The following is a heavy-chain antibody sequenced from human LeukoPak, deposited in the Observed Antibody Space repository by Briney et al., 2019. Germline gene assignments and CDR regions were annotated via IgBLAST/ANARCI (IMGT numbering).Heavy chain of an antibody. D-gene: IGHD6-13*01. Sequence: GGSLRLSCAASGFTFSSYSMNWVRQAPGKGLEWVSSISSSSSYIYYADSVKGRFTISRDNAKNSLYLQMNSLRAEDTAVYYCARVSYTSPGYSDYWGQGTLVTVSS. CDR3: ARVSYTSPGYSDY. CDR1: GFTFSSYS. J-gene: IGHJ4*02. CDR2: ISSSSSYI. V-gene: IGHV3-21*01.